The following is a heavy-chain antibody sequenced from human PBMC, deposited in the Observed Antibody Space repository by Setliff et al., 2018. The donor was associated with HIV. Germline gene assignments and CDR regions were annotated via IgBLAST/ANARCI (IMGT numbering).Heavy chain of an antibody. J-gene: IGHJ2*01. CDR1: GYSISSGYY. CDR3: ARETNASGSLTAYWYFDL. D-gene: IGHD3-10*01. V-gene: IGHV4-38-2*02. CDR2: IFHSGTA. Sequence: KPSETLSLTCAVSGYSISSGYYWGWIRQPPGKGLEWIGSIFHSGTAYYNPSLKSRVTISVDTSKNLFSLKLNSVTAADTAVYYCARETNASGSLTAYWYFDLWGRGTLVTVSS.